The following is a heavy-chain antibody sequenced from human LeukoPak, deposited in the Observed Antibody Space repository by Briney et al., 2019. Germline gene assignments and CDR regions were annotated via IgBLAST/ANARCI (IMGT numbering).Heavy chain of an antibody. CDR3: ARTLRLGDSVNY. J-gene: IGHJ4*02. D-gene: IGHD3-16*01. CDR2: IYHSGST. V-gene: IGHV4-38-2*02. Sequence: SETLSLTCTVSGYSISSGYYWGWIRQPPGKGLEWIGSIYHSGSTYYNPSLKSRVTISVDTSKNQFSLKLSSVTAADTAVYYCARTLRLGDSVNYWGQGTLVTVSS. CDR1: GYSISSGYY.